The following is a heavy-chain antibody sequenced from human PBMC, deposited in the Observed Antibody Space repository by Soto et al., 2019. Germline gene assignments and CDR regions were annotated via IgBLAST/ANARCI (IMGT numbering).Heavy chain of an antibody. J-gene: IGHJ4*02. CDR3: VRDSGLDVLTGYQHFDY. Sequence: GGSLRLSCAASGFTFSNYWMTWVRQAPGKGLEWVAMIKDDGSEKYYVDSVKGRFTISRDNAENSLFLQMNNLRAEDTAVYYCVRDSGLDVLTGYQHFDYWGQGSLVTV. CDR2: IKDDGSEK. CDR1: GFTFSNYW. V-gene: IGHV3-7*03. D-gene: IGHD3-9*01.